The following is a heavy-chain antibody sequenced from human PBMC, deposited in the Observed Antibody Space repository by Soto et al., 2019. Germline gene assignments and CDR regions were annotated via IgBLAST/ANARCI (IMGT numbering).Heavy chain of an antibody. CDR1: GYSFTSYW. Sequence: RGESLKISCKGSGYSFTSYWIGWVRQMPGKGLEWMGIIYPGDSDTRYSPSFQGQVTISADKSISTAYLQWSSLKASDTAMYYCARRSSMVRGVISNYYMDVWGKGTTVTAP. CDR3: ARRSSMVRGVISNYYMDV. V-gene: IGHV5-51*01. CDR2: IYPGDSDT. J-gene: IGHJ6*03. D-gene: IGHD3-10*01.